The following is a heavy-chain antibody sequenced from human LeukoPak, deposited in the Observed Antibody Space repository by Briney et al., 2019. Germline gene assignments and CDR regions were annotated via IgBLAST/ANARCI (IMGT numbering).Heavy chain of an antibody. J-gene: IGHJ4*02. V-gene: IGHV3-66*01. CDR2: IYSGGST. Sequence: PGGSLRLSCAASGFTVSSNYMSWVRQAPGKGLEWVSVIYSGGSTYNADSVKGRFTLSRDNSKKTLYLQMNSLRAEDTAVYYCARDLTAYFDYWGQGTLVTVSS. CDR3: ARDLTAYFDY. CDR1: GFTVSSNY. D-gene: IGHD3-16*01.